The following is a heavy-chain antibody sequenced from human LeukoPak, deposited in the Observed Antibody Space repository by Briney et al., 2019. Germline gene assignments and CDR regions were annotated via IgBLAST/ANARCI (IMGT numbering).Heavy chain of an antibody. CDR3: ARAPLNNWNDGSFDY. CDR2: ISAYNGNT. V-gene: IGHV1-18*01. CDR1: GYTFTSYG. Sequence: ASVKVSCKASGYTFTSYGISWVRQAPGQGLEWMGWISAYNGNTNYAQKLQGRVTMTTDTSTSTAYMELRSLRSDDTAVYYSARAPLNNWNDGSFDYWGQGTLVTVSS. J-gene: IGHJ4*02. D-gene: IGHD1-1*01.